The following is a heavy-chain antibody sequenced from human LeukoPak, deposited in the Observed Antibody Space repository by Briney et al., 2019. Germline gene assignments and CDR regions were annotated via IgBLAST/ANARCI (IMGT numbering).Heavy chain of an antibody. CDR1: GGTFSSYA. J-gene: IGHJ5*02. CDR2: IIPIFGTA. CDR3: ARASADYYDSSGYYNWFDP. V-gene: IGHV1-69*13. D-gene: IGHD3-22*01. Sequence: SVKVSCKASGGTFSSYAISWVRQAPGQGLEWMGGIIPIFGTANYAQKFQGRVTITADESTSTAHMELSSLRSEDTAVYYCARASADYYDSSGYYNWFDPWGQGTLVTVSS.